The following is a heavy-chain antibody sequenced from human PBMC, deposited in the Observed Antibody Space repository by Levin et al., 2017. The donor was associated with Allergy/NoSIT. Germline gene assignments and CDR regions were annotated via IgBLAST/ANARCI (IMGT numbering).Heavy chain of an antibody. CDR2: INHSGST. CDR3: ARGLRGIAVAGTFDY. CDR1: GGSFSGYY. Sequence: SQTLSLTCAVYGGSFSGYYWSWIRQPPGKGLEWIGEINHSGSTNYNPSLKSRVTISVDTSKNQFSLKLSSVTAADTAVYYWARGLRGIAVAGTFDYWGQGTLVTVSS. D-gene: IGHD6-19*01. J-gene: IGHJ4*02. V-gene: IGHV4-34*01.